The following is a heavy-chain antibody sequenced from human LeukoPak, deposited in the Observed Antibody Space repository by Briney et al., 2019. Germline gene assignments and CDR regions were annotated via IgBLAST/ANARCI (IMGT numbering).Heavy chain of an antibody. Sequence: PGGSLRLSCAASGFTFSSYGMHWVRQAPGRGLEWVAVISYDGSKQYYADSVKGRFTISRDNSKNTLYLQMNSLRAEDSAIYYCARDPVFCGGDCYPSPVYFDYWGQGTLVTVSS. CDR1: GFTFSSYG. CDR3: ARDPVFCGGDCYPSPVYFDY. D-gene: IGHD2-21*02. CDR2: ISYDGSKQ. J-gene: IGHJ4*02. V-gene: IGHV3-30*19.